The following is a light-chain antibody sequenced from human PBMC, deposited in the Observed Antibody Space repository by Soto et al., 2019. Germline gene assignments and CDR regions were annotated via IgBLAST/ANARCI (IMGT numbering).Light chain of an antibody. CDR3: MQGQQTPLT. Sequence: DIVMTQSPLSLPVTAGEPASISCRSSQSLLHSSGDNYFDWYVQKPGQSPQLLIYWGSNRASGVPDRFSGSGSGTDFTLKISRVEAVDVGVYYCMQGQQTPLTFGQGTRLEIK. V-gene: IGKV2-28*01. CDR1: QSLLHSSGDNY. J-gene: IGKJ5*01. CDR2: WGS.